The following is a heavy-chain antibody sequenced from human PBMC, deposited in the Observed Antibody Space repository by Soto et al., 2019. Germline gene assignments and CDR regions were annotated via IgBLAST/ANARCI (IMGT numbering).Heavy chain of an antibody. CDR1: GFTFSSYG. Sequence: QVQLVESGGGVVQPGRSLRLSCAASGFTFSSYGMHWVRQAPGKGLEWVAVISYDGSNKYYADSVKCRFTISRDNSKNTLYLQMNSLRAEDTAVYYCAKAPSRITMIVVVTLPDYWGQGTLVTVSS. J-gene: IGHJ4*02. D-gene: IGHD3-22*01. V-gene: IGHV3-30*18. CDR2: ISYDGSNK. CDR3: AKAPSRITMIVVVTLPDY.